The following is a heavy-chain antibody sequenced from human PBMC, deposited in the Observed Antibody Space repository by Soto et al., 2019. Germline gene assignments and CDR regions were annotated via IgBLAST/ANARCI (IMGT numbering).Heavy chain of an antibody. V-gene: IGHV3-53*01. CDR1: GFTVSSNY. CDR2: IYSGGST. CDR3: AREYCSGGSCYSFAFDI. Sequence: GGSLRLSCAASGFTVSSNYMSWVRQAPGKGLEWVAVIYSGGSTYYAESVKGRFTISRDNSKNTLYLQMNSLTAEDTAVYYCAREYCSGGSCYSFAFDIWGQGTLVTVSS. J-gene: IGHJ3*02. D-gene: IGHD2-15*01.